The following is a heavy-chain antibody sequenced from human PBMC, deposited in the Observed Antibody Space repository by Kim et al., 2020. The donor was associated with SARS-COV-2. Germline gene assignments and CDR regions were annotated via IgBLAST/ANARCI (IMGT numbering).Heavy chain of an antibody. J-gene: IGHJ4*02. Sequence: DSVKCRCTISRDNTKNSLYLQMNSLRAEDTALYYCAKDTYGSGSKPYFDYWGQGTLVTVSS. D-gene: IGHD3-10*01. CDR3: AKDTYGSGSKPYFDY. V-gene: IGHV3-9*01.